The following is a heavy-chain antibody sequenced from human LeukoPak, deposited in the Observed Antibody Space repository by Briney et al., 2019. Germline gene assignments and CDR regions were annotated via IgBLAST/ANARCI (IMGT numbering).Heavy chain of an antibody. Sequence: GGSLRLSCAASGFTFSSCSMNWVRQAPGKGLEWVSSISTSSSYIYYADSVKGRFTISRDNAKNSLYLQMNSLRAEDTAVYYCARVGSGARRGYSYGPIDYWGQGTLVTVSS. D-gene: IGHD5-18*01. CDR3: ARVGSGARRGYSYGPIDY. J-gene: IGHJ4*02. CDR1: GFTFSSCS. CDR2: ISTSSSYI. V-gene: IGHV3-21*01.